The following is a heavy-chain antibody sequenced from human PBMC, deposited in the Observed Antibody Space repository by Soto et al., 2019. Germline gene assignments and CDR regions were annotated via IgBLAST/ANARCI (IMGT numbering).Heavy chain of an antibody. D-gene: IGHD6-19*01. J-gene: IGHJ4*02. CDR1: GGSISSGGYS. V-gene: IGHV4-30-2*01. CDR3: AKAGGLGAVAADY. CDR2: IYHSGST. Sequence: QLQLQESGSGLVKPSQTLSLTCAVSGGSISSGGYSWSWIRQPPGKGLEWIGYIYHSGSTYYNPTLKSRVTISVNRSKNQFSLKLSSVTAADTAVYYCAKAGGLGAVAADYWGQGTLVTVSS.